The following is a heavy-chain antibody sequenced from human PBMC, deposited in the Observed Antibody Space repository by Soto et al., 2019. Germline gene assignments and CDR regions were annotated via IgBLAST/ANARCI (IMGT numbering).Heavy chain of an antibody. Sequence: EASMKVSRQASGYTFTSFYIHWGRPAPGQGPEWVGIINPSGGSTSYAQKFQGRVTMTRDTSTSTVYMELSSLRSEDTAVYYCARDPPSDYDFWSGRAPLYGMDVWGQGTTVTVSS. CDR1: GYTFTSFY. CDR3: ARDPPSDYDFWSGRAPLYGMDV. J-gene: IGHJ6*02. CDR2: INPSGGST. D-gene: IGHD3-3*01. V-gene: IGHV1-46*01.